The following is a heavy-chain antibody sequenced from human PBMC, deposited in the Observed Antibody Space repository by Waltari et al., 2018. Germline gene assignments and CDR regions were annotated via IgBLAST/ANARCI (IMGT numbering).Heavy chain of an antibody. V-gene: IGHV4-39*01. Sequence: QLQLQESGPGLVKPSATLSLTCTVSGGSISSSSYYWGWIRTPPGKGLEWIGSIYYSGSTYYNPSLKSRVTISVDTSKNQFSLKLSSVTAADTAVYYCARIGAEYSSSLFDYWGQGTLVTVSS. CDR1: GGSISSSSYY. CDR3: ARIGAEYSSSLFDY. D-gene: IGHD6-6*01. CDR2: IYYSGST. J-gene: IGHJ4*02.